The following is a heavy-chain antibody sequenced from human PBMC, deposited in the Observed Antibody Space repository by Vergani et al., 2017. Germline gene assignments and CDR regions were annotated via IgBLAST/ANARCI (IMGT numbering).Heavy chain of an antibody. V-gene: IGHV3-48*03. Sequence: EVQLVESGGGLVQPGGSLRLSCAASGFTFSSYEMNWVRQAPGKGLEWVSYISSSGSTIYYADSVKGRFTISRDNAKNSLYLQMNSLRAEDTAVYYCARGYCSGGSCHDALDIWGQGTMVTVSS. D-gene: IGHD2-15*01. CDR1: GFTFSSYE. CDR2: ISSSGSTI. J-gene: IGHJ3*02. CDR3: ARGYCSGGSCHDALDI.